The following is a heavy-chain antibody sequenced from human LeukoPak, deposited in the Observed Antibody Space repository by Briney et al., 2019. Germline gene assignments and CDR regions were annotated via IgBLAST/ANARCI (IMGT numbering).Heavy chain of an antibody. D-gene: IGHD3-10*01. CDR3: ARETVGLLWFGEPHPYGMDV. CDR1: GGSFSGYY. CDR2: INHSGST. Sequence: SETLSLTCAVYGGSFSGYYWSWIRQPPGKGVEWIGEINHSGSTNYNPSLKSRVTISVDTSNNQFSLKLSSVTAADTAVYYCARETVGLLWFGEPHPYGMDVWGQGTTVTVSS. V-gene: IGHV4-34*01. J-gene: IGHJ6*02.